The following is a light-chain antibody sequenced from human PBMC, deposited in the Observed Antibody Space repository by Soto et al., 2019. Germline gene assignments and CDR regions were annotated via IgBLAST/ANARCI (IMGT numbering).Light chain of an antibody. J-gene: IGLJ1*01. CDR2: DVS. V-gene: IGLV2-11*01. Sequence: QSVLTQPRSVSGSPGQSVTISCTGTSSDVGAYTYVSWYQQHPGKAPKLMIYDVSQRPSGVPDRFSGSKSGNTASLTISWLQAEDEADYYCCSYAGTSTYVFGSGTKVTVL. CDR3: CSYAGTSTYV. CDR1: SSDVGAYTY.